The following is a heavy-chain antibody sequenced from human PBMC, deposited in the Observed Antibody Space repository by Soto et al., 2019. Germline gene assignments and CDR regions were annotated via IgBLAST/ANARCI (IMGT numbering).Heavy chain of an antibody. CDR1: GGSISSGDYY. V-gene: IGHV4-30-4*01. CDR2: IYYSGST. CDR3: ARQRYCSGGSCPRRFDP. Sequence: QVQLQESGPGLVKPSQTLSLTCTVSGGSISSGDYYWSWIRQPPGKGLEWIGYIYYSGSTYYNPSRKSRVTISVDTSKNQFSLKLSSVTAADTAVYYCARQRYCSGGSCPRRFDPWGQGTLVTVSS. D-gene: IGHD2-15*01. J-gene: IGHJ5*02.